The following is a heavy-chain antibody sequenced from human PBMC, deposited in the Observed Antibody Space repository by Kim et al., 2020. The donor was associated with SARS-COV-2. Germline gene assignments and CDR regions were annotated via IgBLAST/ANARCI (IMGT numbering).Heavy chain of an antibody. V-gene: IGHV3-21*01. CDR1: GFTFSSSS. CDR3: ATTLVATSFDS. CDR2: ITSSSSFI. J-gene: IGHJ5*01. D-gene: IGHD5-12*01. Sequence: GGSLRLSCAASGFTFSSSSMNWVRQAPGKGLEWVSSITSSSSFIYYADSVEGRFTISRDNAKNSLYLQMNSLRADDTAVYYCATTLVATSFDSWGQGTLVTVSS.